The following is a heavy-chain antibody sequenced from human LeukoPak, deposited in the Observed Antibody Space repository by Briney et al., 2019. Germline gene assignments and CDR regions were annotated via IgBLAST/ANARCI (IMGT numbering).Heavy chain of an antibody. Sequence: ASVKVSCKASGYTFTSYGISWARQAPGQGLEWMGWISAYNGNTNYAQKLQGRVTMTTDTSTSTAYMELRSLRSDDTAVYYCARDKEPKYCSGGSCLYYYYYYMDVWGKGTTVTVSS. D-gene: IGHD2-15*01. CDR1: GYTFTSYG. J-gene: IGHJ6*03. CDR3: ARDKEPKYCSGGSCLYYYYYYMDV. V-gene: IGHV1-18*01. CDR2: ISAYNGNT.